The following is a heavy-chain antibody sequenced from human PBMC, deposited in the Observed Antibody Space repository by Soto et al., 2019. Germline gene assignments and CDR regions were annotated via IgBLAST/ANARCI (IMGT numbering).Heavy chain of an antibody. J-gene: IGHJ3*02. CDR3: ARRYGYAFDI. V-gene: IGHV4-30-2*01. D-gene: IGHD4-17*01. Sequence: SGTLTLTCAVSGGSINSCGSSWSWIRQPPGKGLEWIGYIYHSGSTYYNPSLKSRLTISVDRSKNQFSLKLSSVTAADTAVYYCARRYGYAFDIWGQGTMVT. CDR1: GGSINSCGSS. CDR2: IYHSGST.